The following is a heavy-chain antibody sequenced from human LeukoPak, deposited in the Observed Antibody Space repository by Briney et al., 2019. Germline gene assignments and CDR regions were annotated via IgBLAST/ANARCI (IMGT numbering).Heavy chain of an antibody. Sequence: PSETLSLTCTVSGGSISSGDYYWSWIRQPPGKGLEWIGYIYYSGSTYYNPSLKSRVTISVDTSKNQFSPKLSSVTAADTAVYYCARLSSSSSHYYYYYMDVWGKGTTVTVSS. D-gene: IGHD6-6*01. CDR3: ARLSSSSSHYYYYYMDV. CDR1: GGSISSGDYY. CDR2: IYYSGST. V-gene: IGHV4-30-4*01. J-gene: IGHJ6*03.